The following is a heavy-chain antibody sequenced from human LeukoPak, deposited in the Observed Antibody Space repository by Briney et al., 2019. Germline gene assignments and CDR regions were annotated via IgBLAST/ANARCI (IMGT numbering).Heavy chain of an antibody. J-gene: IGHJ4*02. CDR1: GFTFSSYT. D-gene: IGHD5-12*01. CDR2: QDGNNK. Sequence: GGSLRLSSAASGFTFSSYTFHWVRQAPGKGLEWVAVQDGNNKYYTDSVKGRFTISRDNSKNTLYLQMNSLRAEDTAVYYCARDDRGYSGYHFDHWGQGTLVTVSS. CDR3: ARDDRGYSGYHFDH. V-gene: IGHV3-30-3*01.